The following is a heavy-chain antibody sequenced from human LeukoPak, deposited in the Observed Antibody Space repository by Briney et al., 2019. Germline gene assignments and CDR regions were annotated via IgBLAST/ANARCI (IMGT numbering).Heavy chain of an antibody. CDR2: IYHSGST. J-gene: IGHJ4*02. V-gene: IGHV4-30-2*01. D-gene: IGHD3-9*01. CDR3: ARGLGATGPYDY. CDR1: GGSISSGGYS. Sequence: SETLSLTCAVSGGSISSGGYSWSWIRQPPGKGLEWIGYIYHSGSTYYNPSLKSRVTISVDTSKNQFSLKLSSVTAADTAVYYCARGLGATGPYDYWGQGTLVTVSS.